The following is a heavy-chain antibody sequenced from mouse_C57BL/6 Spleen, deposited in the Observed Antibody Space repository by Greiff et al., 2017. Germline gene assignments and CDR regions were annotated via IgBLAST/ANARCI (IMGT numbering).Heavy chain of an antibody. V-gene: IGHV14-4*01. Sequence: EVQLQQSGAELVRPGASVKLSCTASGFNIKDDYMHWVKQRPEQGLEWIGWIDPENGDTEYASKFQGKATITADTSSNTAYLQLSSLTSEDTAVYYCTTEGYDYSYAMDYWGQGTSVTVPS. CDR2: IDPENGDT. CDR1: GFNIKDDY. D-gene: IGHD2-4*01. CDR3: TTEGYDYSYAMDY. J-gene: IGHJ4*01.